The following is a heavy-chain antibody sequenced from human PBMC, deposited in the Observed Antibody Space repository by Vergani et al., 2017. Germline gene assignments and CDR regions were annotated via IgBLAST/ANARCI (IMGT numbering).Heavy chain of an antibody. J-gene: IGHJ4*02. CDR2: ISYDGNNK. Sequence: QVQLVESGGGVVQPGRSLRLSCAASGFTFSSYAMHWVRQAPGKGLEWVAVISYDGNNKYYADSVKGRFTISRDNSKNTLYLQMNSLRAEDTAVYYCARGSFRWELLGYWGQGTLVTVSS. CDR1: GFTFSSYA. CDR3: ARGSFRWELLGY. D-gene: IGHD1-26*01. V-gene: IGHV3-30-3*01.